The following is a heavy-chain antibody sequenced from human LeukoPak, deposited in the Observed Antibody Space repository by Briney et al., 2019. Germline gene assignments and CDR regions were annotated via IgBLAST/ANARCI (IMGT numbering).Heavy chain of an antibody. V-gene: IGHV3-74*03. CDR1: GFTFNSYW. CDR2: INNDGSNI. CDR3: VRGLLGPDY. Sequence: PGGSLRLSCAASGFTFNSYWMHWVRQAPGKGPVWVSRINNDGSNIVYADSVKGRFTISRDNAKNTLYLEMNSLRAEDTAVYYCVRGLLGPDYWGQGTLVIVSS. D-gene: IGHD7-27*01. J-gene: IGHJ4*02.